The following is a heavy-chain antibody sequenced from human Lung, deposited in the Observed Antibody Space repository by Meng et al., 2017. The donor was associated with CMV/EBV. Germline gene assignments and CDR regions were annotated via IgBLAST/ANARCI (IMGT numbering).Heavy chain of an antibody. CDR3: ASGTPGRSYCDY. D-gene: IGHD2-15*01. Sequence: QVRLLQWGPEVKKPGASVRVSCEASGYTFGSYGICWVRQAPGQGLEWMGWFVNYVDTYPAPKFQGRVTMTTDTHTNTAFMELRSLTSDDTAVYYCASGTPGRSYCDYWGQGTLVTVSS. CDR2: FVNYVDT. V-gene: IGHV1-18*01. CDR1: GYTFGSYG. J-gene: IGHJ4*02.